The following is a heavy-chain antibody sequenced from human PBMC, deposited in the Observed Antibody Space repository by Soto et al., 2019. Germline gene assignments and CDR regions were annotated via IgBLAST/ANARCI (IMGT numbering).Heavy chain of an antibody. CDR1: GFTFSSYS. V-gene: IGHV3-48*02. J-gene: IGHJ2*01. D-gene: IGHD3-22*01. CDR2: ISSSSSTI. CDR3: ARSSSGYYYRAWYFDL. Sequence: GGSLRLSCAASGFTFSSYSMNWVRQAPGKGLEWVSYISSSSSTIYYADSVKGRFTIPRDNAKNSLYLQMNSLRDEDTAVYYCARSSSGYYYRAWYFDLWGRGTLVTVSS.